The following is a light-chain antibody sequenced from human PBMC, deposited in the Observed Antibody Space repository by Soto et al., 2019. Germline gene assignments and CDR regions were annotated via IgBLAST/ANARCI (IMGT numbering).Light chain of an antibody. CDR1: HSHVGNYDL. CDR3: CSFAGITTFV. CDR2: EVT. V-gene: IGLV2-23*02. Sequence: QSVVAQPASLSGSPWQAIAHSFIGTHSHVGNYDLVSWFQQHPGKAPKLIIYEVTRRPSGVSDRFSGSKSGNTASLTISGLQAEDEAQYYCCSFAGITTFVFGTGTKVTVL. J-gene: IGLJ1*01.